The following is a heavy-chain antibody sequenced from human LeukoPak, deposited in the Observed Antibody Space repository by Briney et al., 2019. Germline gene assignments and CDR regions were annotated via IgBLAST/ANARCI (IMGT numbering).Heavy chain of an antibody. V-gene: IGHV4-59*01. CDR1: GGSISSYY. CDR2: IYYSGST. J-gene: IGHJ4*02. Sequence: PSETLSLTCTVSGGSISSYYWSWIRQPPGKGLEWIGYIYYSGSTNYNPSLKSRVTISVDTSKNQFSLKLSSVTAADTAVYYCARDRGNYYDSSGYVFDYWGQGTLVTVSS. CDR3: ARDRGNYYDSSGYVFDY. D-gene: IGHD3-22*01.